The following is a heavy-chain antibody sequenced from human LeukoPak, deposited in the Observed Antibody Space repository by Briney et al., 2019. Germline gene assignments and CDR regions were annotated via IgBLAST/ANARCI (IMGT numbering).Heavy chain of an antibody. CDR2: IYYSGST. V-gene: IGHV4-59*01. J-gene: IGHJ5*02. D-gene: IGHD4-11*01. CDR1: GGSISSYY. Sequence: SETLSPTCTVSGGSISSYYWNWIRQSPGKGLEWIGFIYYSGSTNYSPSLRSRVTISVDTSKNQFSLKLNSVTAADTAVYYCARNSNIRGDVNWFDPWGQGTLVTVSS. CDR3: ARNSNIRGDVNWFDP.